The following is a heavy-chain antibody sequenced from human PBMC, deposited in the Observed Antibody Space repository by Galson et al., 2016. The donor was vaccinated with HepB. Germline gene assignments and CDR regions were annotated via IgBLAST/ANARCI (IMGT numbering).Heavy chain of an antibody. J-gene: IGHJ4*02. V-gene: IGHV3-23*01. CDR1: GFTFNTYA. CDR3: ARDLSGPDY. CDR2: ISGSGDIT. Sequence: SLRLSCAASGFTFNTYAMSWVRQAPGKGLEWVSSISGSGDITYNADSVKGRFTISGDNPKHTVYLQMNGLRADDTAVYYCARDLSGPDYWGQGTLVTVSS.